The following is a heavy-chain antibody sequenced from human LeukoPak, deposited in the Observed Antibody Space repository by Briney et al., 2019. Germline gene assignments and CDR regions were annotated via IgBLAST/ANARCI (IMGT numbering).Heavy chain of an antibody. CDR3: ARPVSSWSSSSRY. CDR1: GFTFSSYS. J-gene: IGHJ4*02. CDR2: ISSSSSYI. V-gene: IGHV3-21*01. D-gene: IGHD6-6*01. Sequence: GGSLRLSCAASGFTFSSYSMNWVRQAPGKGLEWVSSISSSSSYIYYADSVKGRFTISRDNAKNSLYLQMNSLRAEDRAVYYCARPVSSWSSSSRYWGQGTLVTVSS.